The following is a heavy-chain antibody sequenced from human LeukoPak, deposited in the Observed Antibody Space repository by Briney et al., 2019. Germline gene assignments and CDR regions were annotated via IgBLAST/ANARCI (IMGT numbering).Heavy chain of an antibody. Sequence: SETLSLTCTVSNGSISSYYWNWIRQTPGKGLEWIADIYYSGSTNYNPSLKSQVTMSVDRPKNQVSLKLRSVTAADTAVYYCARRAYDWVPYFDYWGQGVLVTVSS. V-gene: IGHV4-59*01. J-gene: IGHJ4*02. CDR2: IYYSGST. D-gene: IGHD3-16*01. CDR3: ARRAYDWVPYFDY. CDR1: NGSISSYY.